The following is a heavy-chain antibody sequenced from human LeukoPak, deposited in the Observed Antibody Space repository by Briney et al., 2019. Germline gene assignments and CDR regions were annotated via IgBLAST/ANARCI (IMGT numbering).Heavy chain of an antibody. D-gene: IGHD4-17*01. Sequence: ASVKVSCKASGYTFTSYGISWVRQAPGQALEWMGWISAYNGNTNYAQKLQGRVTMTTETSTSTAYMELRSLRSDDTAVYYCARGVPYGVTNQYYFDYWGQGTLVTVSS. CDR2: ISAYNGNT. V-gene: IGHV1-18*01. J-gene: IGHJ4*02. CDR1: GYTFTSYG. CDR3: ARGVPYGVTNQYYFDY.